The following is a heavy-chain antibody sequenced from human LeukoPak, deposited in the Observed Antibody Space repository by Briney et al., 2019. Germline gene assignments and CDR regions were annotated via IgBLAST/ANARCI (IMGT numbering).Heavy chain of an antibody. V-gene: IGHV4-34*01. D-gene: IGHD3-3*01. CDR2: INHSGST. CDR3: ARSRGVLRFLAGFDP. Sequence: PGGSLRLSCAASGFTFSSYSMNWIRQPPGKGLEWIGEINHSGSTNYNPSLKSRVTISVDTSKNQFSLKLSSVTAADTAVYYCARSRGVLRFLAGFDPWGQGTLVTVSS. CDR1: GFTFSSYS. J-gene: IGHJ5*02.